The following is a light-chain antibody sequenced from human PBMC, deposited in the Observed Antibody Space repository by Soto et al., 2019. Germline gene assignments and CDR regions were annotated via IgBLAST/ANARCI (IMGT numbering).Light chain of an antibody. J-gene: IGKJ1*01. Sequence: DIQMTQSPTSLSASVGDGVTITCRASQSSAHXXXWYQQKPGKAPRLLIYLTSNLQTGVPSRFSGSGSGADFTLTISSLQPEDFATYYCQQSYSIPWTFGQGTKVDIK. CDR2: LTS. CDR1: QSSAHX. CDR3: QQSYSIPWT. V-gene: IGKV1-39*01.